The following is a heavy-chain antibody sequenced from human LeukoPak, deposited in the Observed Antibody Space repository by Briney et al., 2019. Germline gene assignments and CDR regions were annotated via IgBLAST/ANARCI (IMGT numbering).Heavy chain of an antibody. V-gene: IGHV7-4-1*02. J-gene: IGHJ4*02. CDR2: INTNTGNP. CDR1: GYTFTSYA. D-gene: IGHD1-26*01. Sequence: GASVKVSCKASGYTFTSYAMNWVRQAPGQGLGWMGWINTNTGNPTYAQGFTGRFVFSLDTSVSTAYLQISSLKAEDTAVYYCAREAVREGATDFDYWGQGTLVTVSS. CDR3: AREAVREGATDFDY.